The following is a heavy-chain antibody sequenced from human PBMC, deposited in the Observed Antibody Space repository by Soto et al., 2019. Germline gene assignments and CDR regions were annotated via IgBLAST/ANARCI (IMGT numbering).Heavy chain of an antibody. D-gene: IGHD4-17*01. V-gene: IGHV3-30*18. Sequence: QVQLVESGGGVVQPGRSLRLSCAASGFTFSSYGMHWVRQAPGKGLEWVAVISYDGSNKYYADSVKGRFTISRDNSKNTLYLQMNSLRAEDTAVYYCAKDSTKVGYGDPHGGMDVWGQGTTVTVCS. CDR1: GFTFSSYG. CDR2: ISYDGSNK. CDR3: AKDSTKVGYGDPHGGMDV. J-gene: IGHJ6*02.